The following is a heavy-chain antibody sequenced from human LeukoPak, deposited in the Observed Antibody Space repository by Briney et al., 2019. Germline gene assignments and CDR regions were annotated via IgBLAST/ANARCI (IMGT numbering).Heavy chain of an antibody. Sequence: GASVKVSCKASGGTFSTYAISWVRQAPGQGLEWMGGIVPIFGTANYAQKFQGRVMISADESTSTAYMELRSLRSDDTAVYYCARDRLWPAVADPEPNWFDPWGQGTLVTVSS. CDR2: IVPIFGTA. J-gene: IGHJ5*02. CDR3: ARDRLWPAVADPEPNWFDP. CDR1: GGTFSTYA. V-gene: IGHV1-69*13. D-gene: IGHD6-19*01.